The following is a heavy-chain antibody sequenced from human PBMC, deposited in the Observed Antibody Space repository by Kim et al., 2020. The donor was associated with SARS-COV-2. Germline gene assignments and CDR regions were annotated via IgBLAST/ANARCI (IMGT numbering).Heavy chain of an antibody. V-gene: IGHV4-34*01. CDR3: ARGARRSSGYYY. D-gene: IGHD3-22*01. CDR1: GGSFSGYY. J-gene: IGHJ4*02. CDR2: INHSGST. Sequence: SETLSLTCTVYGGSFSGYYWSWIRQPPGKGLEWIGEINHSGSTNYNPSLKSRVTISVDTSKNQFSLKLSSVTAADTAVYYCARGARRSSGYYYWGQGTLV.